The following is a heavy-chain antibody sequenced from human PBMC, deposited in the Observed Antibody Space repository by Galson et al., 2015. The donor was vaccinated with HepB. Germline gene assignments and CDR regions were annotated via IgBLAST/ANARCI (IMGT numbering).Heavy chain of an antibody. D-gene: IGHD6-19*01. J-gene: IGHJ5*02. CDR1: GYTFTSYY. CDR3: ARGAPGYSSGWKKINWFDP. CDR2: INPSGGST. V-gene: IGHV1-46*04. Sequence: SVKVSCKASGYTFTSYYMHWVRQAPGQGLEWMGIINPSGGSTSYAQKLQGRVTITADKSTSTAYMELSSLRSEDTAVYYCARGAPGYSSGWKKINWFDPWGQGTLVTVSS.